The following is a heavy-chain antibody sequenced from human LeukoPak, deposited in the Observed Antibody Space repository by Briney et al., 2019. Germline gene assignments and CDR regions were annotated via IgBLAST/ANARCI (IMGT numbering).Heavy chain of an antibody. CDR3: ARESKSYDGSGYPHDC. CDR2: IYTSGTT. CDR1: GDSIRNYY. V-gene: IGHV4-4*07. D-gene: IGHD3-22*01. J-gene: IGHJ4*02. Sequence: SETLSLTCSVSGDSIRNYYWSWIRQPAGKGLEWIGRIYTSGTTDYNPSLKSRLTMSVDTSRNYFTLKLTSVTAADTAVYYCARESKSYDGSGYPHDCWGQGALVTVSS.